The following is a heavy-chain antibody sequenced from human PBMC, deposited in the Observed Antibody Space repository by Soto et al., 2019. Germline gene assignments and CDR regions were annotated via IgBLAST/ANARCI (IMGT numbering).Heavy chain of an antibody. CDR1: GYTFTSYD. CDR2: MNPNSGNT. Sequence: QVQLVQSGAEVKKPGASVKVSCKASGYTFTSYDIKWVRQATGQGLEWMGWMNPNSGNTGYAQKFQGRVTMTSKTSISTAYMELSSLRSEDTAVYDCARSTNDYGDRHWGQGTLVTVSS. CDR3: ARSTNDYGDRH. V-gene: IGHV1-8*01. J-gene: IGHJ4*02. D-gene: IGHD4-17*01.